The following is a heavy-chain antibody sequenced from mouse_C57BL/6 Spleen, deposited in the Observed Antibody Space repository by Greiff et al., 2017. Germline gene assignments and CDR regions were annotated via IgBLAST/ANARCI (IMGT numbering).Heavy chain of an antibody. V-gene: IGHV1-64*01. D-gene: IGHD1-1*01. CDR3: AREGTTVVGYFGY. CDR1: GYTFTSYW. Sequence: QVQLQQPGAELVKPGASVKLSCKASGYTFTSYWMHWVKQRPGQGLEWIGMIHPNSGSTNYNEKFKSKATLTVDKSSSTAYMQLSILTSEDSAVYYCAREGTTVVGYFGYWGQGTTRTVSS. CDR2: IHPNSGST. J-gene: IGHJ2*01.